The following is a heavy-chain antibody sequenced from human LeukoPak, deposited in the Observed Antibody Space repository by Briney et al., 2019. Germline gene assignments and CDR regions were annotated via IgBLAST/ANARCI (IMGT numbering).Heavy chain of an antibody. V-gene: IGHV4-4*07. CDR1: GGSISSYY. CDR2: IYTSGST. D-gene: IGHD3-10*01. J-gene: IGHJ6*02. Sequence: TSETLSLTCTVSGGSISSYYWTWIRQSAGKGLEWIGRIYTSGSTNYNPSLKSRVTMSVDTSKNQLSLKLSSVTAANTAVYYCARVGTPAEDYYYYGVDVWGQGTTVTVSS. CDR3: ARVGTPAEDYYYYGVDV.